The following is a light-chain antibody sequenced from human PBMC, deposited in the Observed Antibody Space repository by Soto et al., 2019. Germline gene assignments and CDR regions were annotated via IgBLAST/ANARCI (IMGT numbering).Light chain of an antibody. J-gene: IGKJ4*01. Sequence: EIVLKQSPGTLSLSPGERATLSCRASQSVNNYLAWHQQKPGQAPRLLIYDASNRATGIPARFSGSGSGTDFTLTISGLEPEDSAVYYCQHRGNWPWLTFGGGTRVEIK. CDR1: QSVNNY. CDR3: QHRGNWPWLT. CDR2: DAS. V-gene: IGKV3-11*01.